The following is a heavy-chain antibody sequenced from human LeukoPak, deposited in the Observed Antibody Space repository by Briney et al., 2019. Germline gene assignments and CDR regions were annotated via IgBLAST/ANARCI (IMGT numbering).Heavy chain of an antibody. CDR3: ARQGSGWYFAYYMDV. CDR2: IKQDGSEK. J-gene: IGHJ6*03. CDR1: GFTFSSYE. Sequence: PGGSLRLSCAASGFTFSSYEMNWVRQAPGKGLEWVADIKQDGSEKYYVDSVKGRFTISRDNSKNSLYLQMNSRRAEDTAVYHCARQGSGWYFAYYMDVWGKGTTVTVYS. D-gene: IGHD6-19*01. V-gene: IGHV3-7*01.